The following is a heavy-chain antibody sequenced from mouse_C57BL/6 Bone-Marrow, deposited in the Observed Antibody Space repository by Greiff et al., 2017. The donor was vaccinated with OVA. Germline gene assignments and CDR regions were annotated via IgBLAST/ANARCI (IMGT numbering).Heavy chain of an antibody. Sequence: QVQLKQSGPELVKPGASVKISCKASGYSFTIYYIHWVKQRPGQGLEWIGWTYPGSVNTKYNEKFKGKATLTADTSSSTAYMQLSSLTSEDSAVYYCARSNYGGLAMDYWGQGTSVTVSS. CDR2: TYPGSVNT. V-gene: IGHV1-66*01. J-gene: IGHJ4*01. CDR1: GYSFTIYY. CDR3: ARSNYGGLAMDY. D-gene: IGHD2-5*01.